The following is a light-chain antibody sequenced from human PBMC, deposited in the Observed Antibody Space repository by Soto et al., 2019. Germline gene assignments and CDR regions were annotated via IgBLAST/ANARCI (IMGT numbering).Light chain of an antibody. CDR2: GNS. Sequence: QSVLTQPPSVSGAPGQRVTISCTGSSSNIGAGYDVHWYQQLPGTAPKLLIYGNSNRPSGVPDRFSGSKSGTSASLAITGLHAEDEADYYCQSYDSSLLGWVFGGGTKLTVL. CDR1: SSNIGAGYD. V-gene: IGLV1-40*01. CDR3: QSYDSSLLGWV. J-gene: IGLJ3*02.